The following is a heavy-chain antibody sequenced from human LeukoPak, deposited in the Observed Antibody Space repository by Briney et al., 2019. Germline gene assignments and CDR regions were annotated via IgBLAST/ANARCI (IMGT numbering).Heavy chain of an antibody. CDR2: ISFDGTNK. V-gene: IGHV3-30*03. J-gene: IGHJ4*02. D-gene: IGHD3-22*01. CDR1: GFIFRTYG. Sequence: GGSLRLSCVASGFIFRTYGMHWVRQAPGKGLEWVAVISFDGTNKYYSDSVRGRFTISRDDFKNTLYLQMNSLRADDTAIYYCARDGLHYYDSSGSIDSWGQGTLVTVSS. CDR3: ARDGLHYYDSSGSIDS.